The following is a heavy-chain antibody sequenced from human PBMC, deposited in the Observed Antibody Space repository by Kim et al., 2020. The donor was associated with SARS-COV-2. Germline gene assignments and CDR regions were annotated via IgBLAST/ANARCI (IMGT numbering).Heavy chain of an antibody. V-gene: IGHV5-51*01. D-gene: IGHD3-10*01. CDR3: MTGEYFFDY. CDR2: IYPGDSDT. Sequence: GESLKISCQSSGYSFTNYWIGWVRQMPGKGLEWMGIIYPGDSDTVYSPSFQGQVTISADKSISTAYLQWSSLKVSDTAVYYCMTGEYFFDYWGQGTLVPV. CDR1: GYSFTNYW. J-gene: IGHJ4*01.